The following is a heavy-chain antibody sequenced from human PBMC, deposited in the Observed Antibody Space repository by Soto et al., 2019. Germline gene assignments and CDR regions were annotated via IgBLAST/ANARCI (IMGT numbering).Heavy chain of an antibody. D-gene: IGHD3-10*01. J-gene: IGHJ4*02. CDR3: ATSYGSRSSPFDY. CDR2: VNPILAMS. CDR1: GDTFSFYT. Sequence: QVQLVQSGAEVKKPGSSVKVSCKASGDTFSFYTLNWVRQAPGQGFEWVGRVNPILAMSSSAHKFQGRVSLFTDXXTGTAYMELRSLRSDDTAVYYCATSYGSRSSPFDYWGQGTLVTVSS. V-gene: IGHV1-69*02.